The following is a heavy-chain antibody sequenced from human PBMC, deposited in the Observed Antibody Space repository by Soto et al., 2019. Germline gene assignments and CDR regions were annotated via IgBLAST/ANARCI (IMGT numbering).Heavy chain of an antibody. CDR2: IYPGDSDT. V-gene: IGHV5-51*01. D-gene: IGHD4-4*01. J-gene: IGHJ6*02. Sequence: GESLKISCKGSGYSFTSYWIGWVRQMPGKGLEWMGIIYPGDSDTRYSPSFQGQVTISADKSISTAYLQWSSLKASDTAMYYCARSYRPHCSNYVVYYYYGMDVWGQGTTVTVSS. CDR1: GYSFTSYW. CDR3: ARSYRPHCSNYVVYYYYGMDV.